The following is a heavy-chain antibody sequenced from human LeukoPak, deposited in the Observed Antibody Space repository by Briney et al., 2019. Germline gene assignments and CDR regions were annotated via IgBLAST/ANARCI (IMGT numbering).Heavy chain of an antibody. Sequence: GGSLRLSCAASGFTFINYGMRWVRQAPGKGLEWVAVFTYDGNNKYYADSVKGRFTISRDNSKNTLYLQMNSLRAEDTAVYYCPRDRYYDSSGYYYFLLPYFDYWGQGTLVTVSS. D-gene: IGHD3-22*01. CDR3: PRDRYYDSSGYYYFLLPYFDY. J-gene: IGHJ4*02. CDR1: GFTFINYG. CDR2: FTYDGNNK. V-gene: IGHV3-30*03.